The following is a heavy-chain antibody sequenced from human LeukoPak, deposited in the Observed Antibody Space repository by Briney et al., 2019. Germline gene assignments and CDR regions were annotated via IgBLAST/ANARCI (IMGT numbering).Heavy chain of an antibody. CDR2: IGTAGDT. CDR3: ARVAKERVGGVYYFDY. V-gene: IGHV3-13*01. CDR1: GFTFSDYD. D-gene: IGHD1-1*01. Sequence: GGSLRLSCAASGFTFSDYDMHWVRQATGKGLEWVSAIGTAGDTYYTGFVKGRFTISRENAKNSLYLQMNSLRAGDTAVYYCARVAKERVGGVYYFDYWDQGTLVTVSS. J-gene: IGHJ4*02.